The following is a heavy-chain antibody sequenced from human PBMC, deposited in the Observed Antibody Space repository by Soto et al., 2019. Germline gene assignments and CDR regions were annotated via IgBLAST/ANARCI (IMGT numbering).Heavy chain of an antibody. V-gene: IGHV3-33*01. CDR3: ARVGPPAEMATRDYYYYGMDV. D-gene: IGHD5-12*01. CDR1: GFTFSSYG. J-gene: IGHJ6*02. CDR2: IWYDGSNK. Sequence: PGGSLRLSCAASGFTFSSYGMHWVRQAPGKGLEWVAVIWYDGSNKYYADSVKGRFTISRDNSKNTLYLQMNSLRAEDTAVYYCARVGPPAEMATRDYYYYGMDVWGQGTTVTVSS.